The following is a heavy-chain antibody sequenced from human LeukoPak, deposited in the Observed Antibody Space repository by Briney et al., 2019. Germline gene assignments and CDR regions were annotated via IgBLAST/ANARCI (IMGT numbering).Heavy chain of an antibody. D-gene: IGHD2-2*01. J-gene: IGHJ4*02. CDR2: INHSGST. CDR3: ARGGRGRYQRKYYFDY. CDR1: GGSFSGYY. Sequence: SETLSLTCAVYGGSFSGYYWSWIRQPPGKGLEWIGEINHSGSTNYNPSLKSRVTISVDTSKNQFSLKLSSVTAADTAVYYCARGGRGRYQRKYYFDYWGQGTLVTVSS. V-gene: IGHV4-34*01.